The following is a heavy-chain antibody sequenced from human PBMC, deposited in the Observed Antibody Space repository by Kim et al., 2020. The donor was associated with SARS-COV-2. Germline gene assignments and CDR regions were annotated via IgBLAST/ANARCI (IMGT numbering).Heavy chain of an antibody. D-gene: IGHD3-16*02. Sequence: GGSLRLSCTASGFTFSTYAMSWVRQAPRKGLEWVSAISDSGATTYYADSVKGRFTIFRDNSENTLYLQMNSLEVEDTAVYFCSNGRRSLWELSHDYWGQG. CDR1: GFTFSTYA. J-gene: IGHJ4*02. V-gene: IGHV3-23*01. CDR3: SNGRRSLWELSHDY. CDR2: ISDSGATT.